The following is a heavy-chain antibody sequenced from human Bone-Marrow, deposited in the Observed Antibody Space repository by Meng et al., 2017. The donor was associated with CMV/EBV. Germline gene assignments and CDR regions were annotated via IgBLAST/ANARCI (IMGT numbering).Heavy chain of an antibody. D-gene: IGHD3-10*01. CDR1: GGSISSSSYY. CDR3: ATTLSGDQSRGWGWFDP. Sequence: GSLRLSCTVSGGSISSSSYYWGWIRQPPGKGLEWIGSIYYSGSTYYNPSLKSRVTISVDTSKNQFSLKLSSVTAADTAVYYCATTLSGDQSRGWGWFDPWGQGNLVTVSS. CDR2: IYYSGST. J-gene: IGHJ5*02. V-gene: IGHV4-39*01.